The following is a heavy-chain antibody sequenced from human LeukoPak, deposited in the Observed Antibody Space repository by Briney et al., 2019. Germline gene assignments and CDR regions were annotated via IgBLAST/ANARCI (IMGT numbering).Heavy chain of an antibody. J-gene: IGHJ4*02. CDR3: ARNPEYYYDSSGYYYFDY. CDR2: IYPGDSDT. V-gene: IGHV5-51*01. Sequence: GESLKIFCKGSGYSFTSYWIGWVRQMPGKGLEWMGIIYPGDSDTRYSPSFQGQVTISADKSISTAYLQWSSLKASDTAMYYCARNPEYYYDSSGYYYFDYWGQGTLVTVSS. CDR1: GYSFTSYW. D-gene: IGHD3-22*01.